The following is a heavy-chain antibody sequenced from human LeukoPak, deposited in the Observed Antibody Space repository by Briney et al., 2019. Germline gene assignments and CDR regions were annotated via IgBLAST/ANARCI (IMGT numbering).Heavy chain of an antibody. V-gene: IGHV3-15*01. D-gene: IGHD5-18*01. CDR3: AGYSYGMGHFDS. Sequence: GGSLRLSCAASGFSFDKAWMSWVPQAPGKGLEWVGRIKCTPDGAPTDYAAPVKGRFSISRDDSTSTLYLQMNSLKIEDSGVYYCAGYSYGMGHFDSWGQGTLVTVSS. CDR2: IKCTPDGAPT. CDR1: GFSFDKAW. J-gene: IGHJ4*02.